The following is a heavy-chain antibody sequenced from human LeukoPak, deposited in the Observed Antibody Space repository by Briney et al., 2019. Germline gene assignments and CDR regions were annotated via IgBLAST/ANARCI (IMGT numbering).Heavy chain of an antibody. Sequence: PGGSLRLSRAASGFTFSRYSMNWVRQAPGKGLEWVSYIRGSGGTTYYADSVKGRFTISRDNAKNSLYLQLNSLRDEDTAVYYCVRDPDALDYWGQGTPVTVSS. CDR1: GFTFSRYS. CDR2: IRGSGGTT. CDR3: VRDPDALDY. J-gene: IGHJ4*02. V-gene: IGHV3-48*02.